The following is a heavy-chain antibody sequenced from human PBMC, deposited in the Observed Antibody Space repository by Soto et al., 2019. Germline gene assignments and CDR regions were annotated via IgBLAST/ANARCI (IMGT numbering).Heavy chain of an antibody. CDR1: GGSFSGYY. CDR2: INHSGST. CDR3: ARGTGRTYNWFDP. Sequence: SETLSLTCAVYGGSFSGYYWSWIRQPPGKGLEWIGEINHSGSTNYNPSLKSRVTISVDTSKNQFSLKLSSVTAADTAVYYCARGTGRTYNWFDPWGQGTLVTVSS. V-gene: IGHV4-34*01. D-gene: IGHD1-1*01. J-gene: IGHJ5*02.